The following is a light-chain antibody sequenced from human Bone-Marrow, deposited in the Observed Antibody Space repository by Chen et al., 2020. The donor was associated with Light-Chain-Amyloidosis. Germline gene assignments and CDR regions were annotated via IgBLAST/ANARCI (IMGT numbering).Light chain of an antibody. CDR1: SGDVGTYNY. J-gene: IGLJ1*01. Sequence: QSARTQPASVSGSPGPSNTISCPGTSGDVGTYNYVSWYQQHPGNAPKVMIYAVSNRPSGVSNRFSGSKSGNTASLTISGLQAEDEADYYCSSFTSSSSYVFGPGTKVTVL. CDR3: SSFTSSSSYV. V-gene: IGLV2-14*01. CDR2: AVS.